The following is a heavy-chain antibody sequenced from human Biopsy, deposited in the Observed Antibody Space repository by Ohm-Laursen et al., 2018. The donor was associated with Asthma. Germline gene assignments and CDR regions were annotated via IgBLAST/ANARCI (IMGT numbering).Heavy chain of an antibody. V-gene: IGHV1-69*01. CDR3: AREAYDILTGYYGGGGMDV. CDR2: IIPIFGTA. D-gene: IGHD3-9*01. Sequence: SSVKVSCKASGGTFSSYAISWVRQAPGQGLEWMGGIIPIFGTANYAQKFQGRVTITADESTSTAYMELSSLRSDDTAVYYCAREAYDILTGYYGGGGMDVWGQGTTVTVSS. J-gene: IGHJ6*02. CDR1: GGTFSSYA.